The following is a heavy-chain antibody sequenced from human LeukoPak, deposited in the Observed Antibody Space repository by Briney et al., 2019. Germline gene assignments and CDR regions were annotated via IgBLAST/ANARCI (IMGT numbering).Heavy chain of an antibody. CDR3: VKEFHSRGIGAHFDS. D-gene: IGHD3-16*01. Sequence: GGSLRLSCAASGFTFSSFGMQWVRQAPGKGLEWVAVAPSDGRAKYYADSVTGRFTIFRDNSKKTPFLQMNNLSAEDTAVYYCVKEFHSRGIGAHFDSCGQGTL. CDR2: APSDGRAK. V-gene: IGHV3-30*02. J-gene: IGHJ4*02. CDR1: GFTFSSFG.